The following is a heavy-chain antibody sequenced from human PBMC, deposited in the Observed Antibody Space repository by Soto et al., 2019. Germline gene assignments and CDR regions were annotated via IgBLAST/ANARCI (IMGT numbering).Heavy chain of an antibody. CDR2: MNPNSGNT. J-gene: IGHJ3*02. CDR1: GYTFTSYD. CDR3: ASEHLYYGSGKDAFDI. Sequence: ASVKVSCKASGYTFTSYDINWVRQATGQGLEWMGWMNPNSGNTGYAQKFQGRVTMTRNTSISTAYMELSSLRSEDTAVYYCASEHLYYGSGKDAFDIWGQGTMVTVSS. V-gene: IGHV1-8*01. D-gene: IGHD3-10*01.